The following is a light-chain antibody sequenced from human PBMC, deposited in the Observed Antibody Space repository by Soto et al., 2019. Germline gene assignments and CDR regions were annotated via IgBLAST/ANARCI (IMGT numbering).Light chain of an antibody. CDR1: EDISNF. J-gene: IGKJ4*01. CDR3: QQFRDLPRT. CDR2: DAS. V-gene: IGKV1-33*01. Sequence: DIQMTQSPSSLSASVGDRVTITCQASEDISNFLNWYQQKPGKAPKLLIFDASSLEPGVPSRFSGGGAGTVYTFTFISLQPEDIATYYCQQFRDLPRTFGGGTKVDIK.